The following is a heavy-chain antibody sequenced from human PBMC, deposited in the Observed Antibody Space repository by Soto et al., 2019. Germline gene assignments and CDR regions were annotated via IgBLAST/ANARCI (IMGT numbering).Heavy chain of an antibody. CDR3: ARERSRYDRSGYYRPDY. J-gene: IGHJ4*02. D-gene: IGHD3-22*01. CDR2: IIPIFGTA. Sequence: GASVKVSCKASGGTFSSYAISWVRQAPGQGLEWMGGIIPIFGTANYAQRFQGRFTITADKSTSTAYMELSSLRSEDTAVYYCARERSRYDRSGYYRPDYWGQGTLVTVSS. V-gene: IGHV1-69*06. CDR1: GGTFSSYA.